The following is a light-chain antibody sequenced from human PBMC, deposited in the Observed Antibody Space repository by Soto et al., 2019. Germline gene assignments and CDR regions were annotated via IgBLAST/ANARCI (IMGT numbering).Light chain of an antibody. J-gene: IGKJ3*01. CDR1: RSVSSSS. CDR2: GAS. V-gene: IGKV3-20*01. CDR3: RQYGSSPTFT. Sequence: EIVLTQSPGTLSLSPGERATLSCRASRSVSSSSLAWYQQKRCQAPRLLIYGASSRATGLPDRFSGSESRTDVTLAISRPDHEDFAGYYSRQYGSSPTFTFGTGTNVDIK.